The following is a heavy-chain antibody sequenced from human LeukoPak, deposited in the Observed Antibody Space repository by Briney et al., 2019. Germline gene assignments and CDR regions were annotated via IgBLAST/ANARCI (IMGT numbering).Heavy chain of an antibody. V-gene: IGHV3-74*01. D-gene: IGHD2-15*01. CDR3: ARDRPYCSGGRWLRFDY. CDR2: INSDGSST. CDR1: GFTFSSFA. J-gene: IGHJ4*02. Sequence: SGGSLRLSCAASGFTFSSFAMNWVRQAPGKGLVWVSRINSDGSSTSYADSVKGRFTISRDNAKNTLYLQMNSLRAEDTAVYYCARDRPYCSGGRWLRFDYWGQGTLVTVSS.